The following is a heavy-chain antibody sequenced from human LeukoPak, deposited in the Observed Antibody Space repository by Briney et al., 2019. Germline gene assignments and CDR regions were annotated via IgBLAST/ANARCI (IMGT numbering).Heavy chain of an antibody. CDR2: INHSGST. D-gene: IGHD6-13*01. V-gene: IGHV4-34*01. CDR3: ARVWYSSSWTIDY. Sequence: PSETLSLTCAVYGGSFSGYYWSWIRQPPGKGLEWIGEINHSGSTNYNPSLKSRVTISVDPSKNQFSLKLSSVTAADTAVYYCARVWYSSSWTIDYWGQGTLVTVSS. J-gene: IGHJ4*02. CDR1: GGSFSGYY.